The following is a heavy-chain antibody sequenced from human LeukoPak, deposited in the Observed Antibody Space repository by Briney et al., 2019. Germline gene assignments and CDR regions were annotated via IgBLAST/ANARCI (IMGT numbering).Heavy chain of an antibody. Sequence: SQTLSLTCTVSGGSISSGDYYWSWIRQPPGKGLEWIGYIDYSGSTYYNPSLKSRVTISVDTSKNQFSLKLSSVTAADTAVYYCARRLRFLEWLLENYYYYGMDVWGQGTTVTVSS. D-gene: IGHD3-3*01. J-gene: IGHJ6*02. CDR3: ARRLRFLEWLLENYYYYGMDV. CDR1: GGSISSGDYY. V-gene: IGHV4-30-4*01. CDR2: IDYSGST.